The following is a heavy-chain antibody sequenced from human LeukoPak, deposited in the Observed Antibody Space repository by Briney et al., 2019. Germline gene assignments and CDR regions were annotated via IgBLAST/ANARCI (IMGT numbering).Heavy chain of an antibody. D-gene: IGHD1-26*01. Sequence: GASVKVSCKASGYTFTDHAMHWVRQAPGQRLEWMGWINAVNGNTKYSQNFQGRVTITRDTSASTAYMELSSLRSEDTAVYYCARRGHSGSYYTLDYWGQGTLVTVSS. V-gene: IGHV1-3*01. CDR1: GYTFTDHA. J-gene: IGHJ4*02. CDR3: ARRGHSGSYYTLDY. CDR2: INAVNGNT.